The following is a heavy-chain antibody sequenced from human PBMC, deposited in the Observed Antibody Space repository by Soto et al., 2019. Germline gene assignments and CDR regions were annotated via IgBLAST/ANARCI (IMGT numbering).Heavy chain of an antibody. CDR1: GGSISSSSYY. D-gene: IGHD3-22*01. CDR2: IYYSGST. Sequence: SETLSLTCTVSGGSISSSSYYWGWIRQPPGKGLEWIGSIYYSGSTYYNPSLRSRVTISVDTSKNQFSLKLSSVTAADTAVYYCAGVYYYDSSGYPDYWGQGTLVTVSS. V-gene: IGHV4-39*01. J-gene: IGHJ4*02. CDR3: AGVYYYDSSGYPDY.